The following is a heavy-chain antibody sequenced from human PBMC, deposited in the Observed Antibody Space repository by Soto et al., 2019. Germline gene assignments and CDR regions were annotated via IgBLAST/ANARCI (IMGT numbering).Heavy chain of an antibody. D-gene: IGHD2-21*01. CDR1: GFCYGISA. CDR2: ISGSVGGCNT. V-gene: IGHV3-23*01. Sequence: AACGFCYGISAVDCACKATGKGPELVSGISGSVGGCNTYSADSVKGRFTISRDNSKSTVFLHMNSLRAEDTALYYCAKGHTALIAVFGVSAQRTM. CDR3: AKGHTALIAVFGV. J-gene: IGHJ3*01.